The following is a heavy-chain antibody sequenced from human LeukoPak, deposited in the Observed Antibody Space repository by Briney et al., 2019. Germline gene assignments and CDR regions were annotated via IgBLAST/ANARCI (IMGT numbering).Heavy chain of an antibody. Sequence: ASVKVSCKASGYTFTGYYMHWVRQAPGQGLEWMGWINPNSGGTNYAQKFQGRVTMTRDTSISTAYMELSRLRSDDTAVYYCARVGGWRYYYDSSGYPEVDALDIWGQGTMVTVSS. CDR1: GYTFTGYY. D-gene: IGHD3-22*01. V-gene: IGHV1-2*02. J-gene: IGHJ3*02. CDR3: ARVGGWRYYYDSSGYPEVDALDI. CDR2: INPNSGGT.